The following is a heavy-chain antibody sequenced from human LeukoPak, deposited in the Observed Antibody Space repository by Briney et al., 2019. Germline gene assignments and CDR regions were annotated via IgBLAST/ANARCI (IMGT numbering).Heavy chain of an antibody. CDR3: ARDGDGAAAGFYYYYGMDV. D-gene: IGHD6-13*01. J-gene: IGHJ6*02. V-gene: IGHV3-30*19. CDR1: GFIFSSYG. Sequence: GGSLRLSCAASGFIFSSYGMHWVRQAPGKGLEWVAVISYDGSNKYYADSVKGRFTISRDNSKNTLYLQMNSLRAEDTAVYYCARDGDGAAAGFYYYYGMDVWGQGTTVTVSS. CDR2: ISYDGSNK.